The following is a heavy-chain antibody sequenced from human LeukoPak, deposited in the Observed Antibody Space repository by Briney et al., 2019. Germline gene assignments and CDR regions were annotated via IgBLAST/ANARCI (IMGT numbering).Heavy chain of an antibody. Sequence: GGSLRLSCAASGFPFSSYAMGWVRQAPGEGLEWVANINQDASEKYYVDSVKGRFTISRDNAKNSLYLQMNSLRAEDTAVYYCARGRRVPAAMGNWFDPWGQGTLVTVSS. CDR1: GFPFSSYA. D-gene: IGHD2-2*01. CDR2: INQDASEK. CDR3: ARGRRVPAAMGNWFDP. V-gene: IGHV3-7*01. J-gene: IGHJ5*02.